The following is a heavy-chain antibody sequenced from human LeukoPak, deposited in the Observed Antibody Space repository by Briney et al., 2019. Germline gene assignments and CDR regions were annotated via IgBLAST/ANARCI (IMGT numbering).Heavy chain of an antibody. CDR3: ARGPSGYHNT. J-gene: IGHJ4*02. CDR2: ISTSSSYI. D-gene: IGHD5-12*01. Sequence: PGGSLRLSCTASGFTFSSYSMNWVRQAPGKGLEWVSSISTSSSYIYYADSVKGRFTISRDNARNSLYLQMNSLRAEDTAVYYCARGPSGYHNTGGQGTLVTVSS. CDR1: GFTFSSYS. V-gene: IGHV3-21*01.